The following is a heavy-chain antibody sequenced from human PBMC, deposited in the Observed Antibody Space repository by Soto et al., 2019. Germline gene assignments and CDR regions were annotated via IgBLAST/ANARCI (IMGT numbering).Heavy chain of an antibody. CDR2: IYYSGST. CDR1: GGSISSYY. J-gene: IGHJ4*02. V-gene: IGHV4-59*01. Sequence: SETLSLTCTVSGGSISSYYWSWIRQPPGKGLEWIGYIYYSGSTNYNPSLESRVTISVDTSKNQFSLKLSSVTAADTAVYYCARAEHYYGSGSYSFDYWGQGTLVTVSS. CDR3: ARAEHYYGSGSYSFDY. D-gene: IGHD3-10*01.